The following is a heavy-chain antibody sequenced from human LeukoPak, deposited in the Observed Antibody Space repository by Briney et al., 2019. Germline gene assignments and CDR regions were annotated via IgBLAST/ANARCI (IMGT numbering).Heavy chain of an antibody. J-gene: IGHJ4*02. V-gene: IGHV4-39*01. Sequence: KPSETLSLTCTVSGGSISSSSYYWGWIRQPPGKGLEWIGSIYYSGSTYYNPSLKSRVTISVDTSKNQFSLKLSSVTAADTAVYYCARHVDGGLLRDYVWGSYRDYWGQGTLVTVSS. CDR3: ARHVDGGLLRDYVWGSYRDY. CDR1: GGSISSSSYY. D-gene: IGHD3-16*02. CDR2: IYYSGST.